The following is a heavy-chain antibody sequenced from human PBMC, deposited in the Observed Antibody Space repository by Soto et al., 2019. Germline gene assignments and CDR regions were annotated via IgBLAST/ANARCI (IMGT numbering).Heavy chain of an antibody. D-gene: IGHD3-3*01. V-gene: IGHV4-4*07. Sequence: ETLSLTCTVSDGSISTYFCNWIPQPAGKGLEWIGRIDNSGNTNYNPSLKSRVTMSADTSRNQFSLKLNSVTAANTALYYCARGGQDFWSGPFDYWGQGALVTVSS. CDR1: DGSISTYF. CDR3: ARGGQDFWSGPFDY. CDR2: IDNSGNT. J-gene: IGHJ4*02.